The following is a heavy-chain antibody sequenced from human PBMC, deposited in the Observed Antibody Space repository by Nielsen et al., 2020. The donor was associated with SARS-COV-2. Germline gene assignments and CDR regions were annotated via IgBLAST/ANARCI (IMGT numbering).Heavy chain of an antibody. CDR3: ARHTRSSSSFYYYYHMDV. J-gene: IGHJ6*03. D-gene: IGHD6-6*01. CDR2: IYPGDSDT. Sequence: GESLKISCKGSGYSFPTYWIGWVRQMPGKGLEWMGIIYPGDSDTRYSPSFQGQVTISADKSISTAYLQWSSLKASDTAKYYCARHTRSSSSFYYYYHMDVWGKGTTVTVSS. V-gene: IGHV5-51*01. CDR1: GYSFPTYW.